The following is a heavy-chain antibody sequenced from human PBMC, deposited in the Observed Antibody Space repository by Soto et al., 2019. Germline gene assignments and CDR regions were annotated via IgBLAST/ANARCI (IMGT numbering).Heavy chain of an antibody. V-gene: IGHV3-53*01. CDR2: IYSGGST. CDR3: ARGKTARGYFQH. Sequence: GGPLRLSCAASGFTVSSNYMSWVRQAPGKGLEWVSVIYSGGSTYYADSVKGRFTISRDNSKNTLYLQMNSLRAEDTAVYYCARGKTARGYFQHWGQGTLVTVSS. CDR1: GFTVSSNY. J-gene: IGHJ1*01. D-gene: IGHD6-6*01.